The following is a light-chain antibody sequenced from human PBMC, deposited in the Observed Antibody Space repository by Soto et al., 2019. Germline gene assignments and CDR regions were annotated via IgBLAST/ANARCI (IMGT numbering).Light chain of an antibody. CDR3: QSYDSSLSGQGV. CDR1: SSNIGAGYD. Sequence: QSVLTQPPSVSGAPGQRVTISCTGSSSNIGAGYDVHWYQQLPGTAPKLLIYGNSNRPSGVPDRFSGSKSGTSASLAITGLQAEDEADYYCQSYDSSLSGQGVFGVGTKLTVL. J-gene: IGLJ2*01. V-gene: IGLV1-40*01. CDR2: GNS.